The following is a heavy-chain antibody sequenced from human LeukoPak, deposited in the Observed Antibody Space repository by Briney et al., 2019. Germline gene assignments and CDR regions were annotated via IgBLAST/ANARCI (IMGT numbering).Heavy chain of an antibody. CDR2: IYPGDSDP. D-gene: IGHD3-22*01. CDR1: GYSFNTYW. Sequence: GESLKISCKGSGYSFNTYWIGWVRQMPGKGLEWMGIIYPGDSDPRYSPSFQGQVTISADKSISTAYLQWSSLKASDTAMYYCARRSGTYFGTTGYLYFFDYWGQGTLVTVSS. V-gene: IGHV5-51*01. J-gene: IGHJ4*02. CDR3: ARRSGTYFGTTGYLYFFDY.